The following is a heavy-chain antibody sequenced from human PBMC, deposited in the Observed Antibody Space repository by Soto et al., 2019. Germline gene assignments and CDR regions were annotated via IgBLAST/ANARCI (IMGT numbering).Heavy chain of an antibody. CDR2: INAGNGNT. CDR3: ARDLGYCSSTSCYLDAFDI. D-gene: IGHD2-2*01. V-gene: IGHV1-3*01. CDR1: GYTFTSYA. Sequence: QVQLVQSGAEVKKPGASVKVSCKASGYTFTSYAMHWVRQAPGQRLEWMGWINAGNGNTKYSQKFQGRVTITRDTPARTAYIELSSMRSEDTAVYYCARDLGYCSSTSCYLDAFDIWGQGTMVTVSS. J-gene: IGHJ3*02.